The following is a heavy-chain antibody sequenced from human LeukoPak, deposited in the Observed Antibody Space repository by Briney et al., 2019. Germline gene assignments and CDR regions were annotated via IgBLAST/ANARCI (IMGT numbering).Heavy chain of an antibody. CDR3: ARGADYSNYVGYFQH. Sequence: ASETLSLTCAVSGGSFSGYYWSWIRQPPGKGLEWIGEISHSGSTNYSPSLKSRVTISVDTSKNQFSLNLSSVTAADTAVYYCARGADYSNYVGYFQHWGQGTLVTVSS. CDR1: GGSFSGYY. CDR2: ISHSGST. D-gene: IGHD4-11*01. V-gene: IGHV4-34*01. J-gene: IGHJ1*01.